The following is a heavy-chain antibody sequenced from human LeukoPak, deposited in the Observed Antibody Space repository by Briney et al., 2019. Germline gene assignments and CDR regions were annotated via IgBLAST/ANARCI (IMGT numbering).Heavy chain of an antibody. CDR2: IRYDGSNK. Sequence: GGSLRLSCAASGFTFSSYGMHWVRQAPGKGLEWVAFIRYDGSNKYDADSVKGRFTISRDNSNNTLYLQMNSLRVEDTAVYYCAKDHYYGSGSYYNDNYMDVWGKGTPVTISS. CDR1: GFTFSSYG. V-gene: IGHV3-30*02. CDR3: AKDHYYGSGSYYNDNYMDV. J-gene: IGHJ6*03. D-gene: IGHD3-10*01.